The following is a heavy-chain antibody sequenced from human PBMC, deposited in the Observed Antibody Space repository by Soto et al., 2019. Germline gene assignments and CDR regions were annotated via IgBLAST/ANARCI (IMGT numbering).Heavy chain of an antibody. J-gene: IGHJ5*02. D-gene: IGHD3-3*01. CDR1: GFTFSGSA. Sequence: PGGSLRLSCAASGFTFSGSAMHWVRQASGKGLEWVGRIRSRANSYATAYAASVKGRFTISRDDSKNTAYLQMNSLKTEDTAVYYCTRHVSMADFWFDPWGQGTPVTVSS. CDR3: TRHVSMADFWFDP. CDR2: IRSRANSYAT. V-gene: IGHV3-73*01.